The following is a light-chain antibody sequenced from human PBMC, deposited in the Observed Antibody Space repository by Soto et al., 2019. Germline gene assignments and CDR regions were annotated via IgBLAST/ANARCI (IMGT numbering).Light chain of an antibody. J-gene: IGLJ2*01. Sequence: QAVLTQPASVSGSPGRRIPISRTGTSGDVGGYTYVSWYQHHPGKTPKPMIYEVSNRPSGVSHRFSVSKSGNTASLTISGLQTGDEADYYCSSFSSITREVFGGGTKLTVL. CDR2: EVS. V-gene: IGLV2-14*01. CDR1: SGDVGGYTY. CDR3: SSFSSITREV.